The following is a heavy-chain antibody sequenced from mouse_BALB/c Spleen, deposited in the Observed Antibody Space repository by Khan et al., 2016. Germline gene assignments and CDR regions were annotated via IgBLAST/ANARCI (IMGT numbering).Heavy chain of an antibody. CDR3: GAYYRDAMDD. CDR2: INTYTGEP. CDR1: GYTFTNYG. J-gene: IGHJ4*01. V-gene: IGHV9-3-1*01. Sequence: QIQLVQSGPELKKPGETVKISCKAAGYTFTNYGMNWVKQAPGKGLKWMGRINTYTGEPTYADDFKGRFAFSLETSASTAYLQINNLKNEDTARYFCGAYYRDAMDDWGQGTSVTVSS. D-gene: IGHD2-14*01.